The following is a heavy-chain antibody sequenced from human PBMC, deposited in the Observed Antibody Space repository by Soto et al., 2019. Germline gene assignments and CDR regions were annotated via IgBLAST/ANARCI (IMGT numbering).Heavy chain of an antibody. J-gene: IGHJ4*02. CDR2: INAGNGNT. Sequence: ASVRFSCKASGYTFTSYAMHWVHQAPGQRLEWMGWINAGNGNTKYSQKFQGRVAITRDTSASTAYMELSSLRSEDTAVYYCARNLMDYDILTGYYMEYYFAYWGQGTLVTVSS. V-gene: IGHV1-3*01. CDR3: ARNLMDYDILTGYYMEYYFAY. CDR1: GYTFTSYA. D-gene: IGHD3-9*01.